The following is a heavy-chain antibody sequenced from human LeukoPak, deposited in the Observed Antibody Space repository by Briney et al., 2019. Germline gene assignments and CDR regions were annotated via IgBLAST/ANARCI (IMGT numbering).Heavy chain of an antibody. CDR1: GYTFTGYY. Sequence: ASVKVSCKASGYTFTGYYMHWVRQAPGQGLEWMGWINPSSGGTNYAQKFQGRVTMTRDTSISTAYMELSRLRSDDTAVYYCARDVGVGGYSYGHDAFDIWGQGTMVTVSS. J-gene: IGHJ3*02. V-gene: IGHV1-2*02. D-gene: IGHD5-18*01. CDR2: INPSSGGT. CDR3: ARDVGVGGYSYGHDAFDI.